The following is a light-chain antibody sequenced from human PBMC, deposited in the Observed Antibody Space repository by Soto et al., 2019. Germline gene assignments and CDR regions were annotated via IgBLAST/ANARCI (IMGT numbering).Light chain of an antibody. CDR3: QEYDGAPIT. V-gene: IGKV3-20*01. CDR2: DAS. Sequence: EIVLTQSPDTRSLSPGERATLSCGGSQSIRSERLAWYQQKPGQAPRLVIFDASNRASGMPERFSGSGSGTDFTLTIARLEPEDFAVYYCQEYDGAPITFGLGTRLEIK. J-gene: IGKJ5*01. CDR1: QSIRSER.